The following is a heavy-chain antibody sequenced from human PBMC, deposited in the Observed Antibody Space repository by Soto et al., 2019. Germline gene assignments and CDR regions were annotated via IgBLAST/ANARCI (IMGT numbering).Heavy chain of an antibody. Sequence: QPGGSLRLSCTASGFTFGDYAMSWVRQAPGKGLEWVGFIRSKAYGGTTEYAASVKGRFTISRDDSKSIAYLQMNSLKTEDTAVYYCTSGRMGATNWFDPWGQGTLVTVSS. CDR1: GFTFGDYA. V-gene: IGHV3-49*04. D-gene: IGHD1-26*01. CDR3: TSGRMGATNWFDP. J-gene: IGHJ5*02. CDR2: IRSKAYGGTT.